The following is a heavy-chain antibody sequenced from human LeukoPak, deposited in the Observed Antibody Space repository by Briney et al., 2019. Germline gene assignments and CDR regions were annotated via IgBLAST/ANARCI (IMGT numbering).Heavy chain of an antibody. CDR3: AAGPYSGSYYFLDY. CDR2: IVVGSGNT. CDR1: GFTFTSSA. D-gene: IGHD1-26*01. V-gene: IGHV1-58*02. Sequence: VASVKVSCKASGFTFTSSAMQWVRQAREQRLEWIGWIVVGSGNTNYAQKFQERVAITRDMSTSTACMELSSLRSEDTAVYYCAAGPYSGSYYFLDYWGQGTLVTVSS. J-gene: IGHJ4*02.